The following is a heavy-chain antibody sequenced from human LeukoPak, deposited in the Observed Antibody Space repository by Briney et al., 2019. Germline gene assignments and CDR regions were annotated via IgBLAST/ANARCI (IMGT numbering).Heavy chain of an antibody. D-gene: IGHD3-22*01. CDR1: GFTFDDYA. CDR3: VGTGGDSSGYFDY. CDR2: ISWHSGSL. Sequence: AGRSLRLSCAASGFTFDDYAMHSVRHAPGKGLEWVSGISWHSGSLGSAPPVKGRFTISRDNDQNSLYLQMNSLRAEDTALYYCVGTGGDSSGYFDYWGQGTLVTVSS. J-gene: IGHJ4*02. V-gene: IGHV3-9*01.